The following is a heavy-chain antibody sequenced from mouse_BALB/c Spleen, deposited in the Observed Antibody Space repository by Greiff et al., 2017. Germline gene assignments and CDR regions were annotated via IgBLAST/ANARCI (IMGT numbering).Heavy chain of an antibody. J-gene: IGHJ2*01. CDR1: GYTFTSYW. Sequence: VQLQQSGAELVKPGASVKLSCKASGYTFTSYWMHWVKQRPGQGLEWIGEINPSNGRTNYNEKFKSKATLTVDKSSSTAYMQLSSLTSEDSAVYYCARDYYGNYFDYWGQGTTLTVSS. CDR2: INPSNGRT. CDR3: ARDYYGNYFDY. V-gene: IGHV1S81*02. D-gene: IGHD1-1*01.